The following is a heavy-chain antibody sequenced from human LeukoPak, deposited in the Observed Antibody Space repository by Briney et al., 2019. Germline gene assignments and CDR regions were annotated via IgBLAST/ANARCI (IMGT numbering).Heavy chain of an antibody. Sequence: SETLSLTCAVYGGSFSGYYWSWIRQPPGKGLEWIGEINHSGSTNYNPSLKSRVTISVDTSKNQFSLKLSSVTAADTAVYYCARHKVPSMIVVGHPGRTGFDPWGQGTLVTVSS. V-gene: IGHV4-34*01. J-gene: IGHJ5*02. CDR2: INHSGST. CDR1: GGSFSGYY. D-gene: IGHD3-22*01. CDR3: ARHKVPSMIVVGHPGRTGFDP.